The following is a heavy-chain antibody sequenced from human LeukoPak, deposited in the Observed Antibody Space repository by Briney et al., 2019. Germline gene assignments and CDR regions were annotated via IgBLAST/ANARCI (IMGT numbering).Heavy chain of an antibody. V-gene: IGHV3-66*01. D-gene: IGHD2-2*01. CDR3: ARGRRSGTSSFAFDI. CDR2: IYSGGET. Sequence: PGGSLRLSCAASGFTVSSNHMTWVRQSPGKGLEWVSVIYSGGETYYADSVKGRFTISRDNSKNTLFLQMISLRADDTAVYYCARGRRSGTSSFAFDIWGHGTMVTVSS. CDR1: GFTVSSNH. J-gene: IGHJ3*02.